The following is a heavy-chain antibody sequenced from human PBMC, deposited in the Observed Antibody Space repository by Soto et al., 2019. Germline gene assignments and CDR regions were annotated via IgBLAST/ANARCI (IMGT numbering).Heavy chain of an antibody. CDR2: FYYSGNT. V-gene: IGHV4-39*01. CDR1: GGSINTSTFY. CDR3: ARRGSGSYSDY. J-gene: IGHJ4*02. D-gene: IGHD3-10*01. Sequence: SETLSLTCTVAGGSINTSTFYWGWMRQPPGKGLEWIASFYYSGNTYYNPSLKSRVTISVDTSKNQFSLKLSSVTAADTAVYYCARRGSGSYSDYWGQGTLVTVSS.